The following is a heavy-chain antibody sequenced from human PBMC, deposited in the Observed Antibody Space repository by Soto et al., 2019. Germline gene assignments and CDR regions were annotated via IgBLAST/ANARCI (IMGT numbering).Heavy chain of an antibody. J-gene: IGHJ4*02. CDR2: IYYSGST. CDR3: ARGESLRGYFDY. V-gene: IGHV4-31*03. D-gene: IGHD1-26*01. CDR1: GGSISSGGYY. Sequence: TXSLTCTVSGGSISSGGYYWSWIRQHPGKGLEWIGYIYYSGSTYYNPSLKSRVTISVDTSKNQFSLKLSSVTAADTAVYYCARGESLRGYFDYWGQGTLVTVSS.